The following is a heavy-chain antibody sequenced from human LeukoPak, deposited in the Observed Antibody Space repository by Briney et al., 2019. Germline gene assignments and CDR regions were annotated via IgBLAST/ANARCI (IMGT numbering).Heavy chain of an antibody. CDR2: ISGSGGST. V-gene: IGHV3-23*01. CDR1: GFTFYSYA. D-gene: IGHD3-22*01. CDR3: ARGIYDSSGYYSFDY. J-gene: IGHJ4*02. Sequence: GGSLRLSCAASGFTFYSYAMSWVRQAPGKGLEWVSAISGSGGSTYYADSVKGRFTISRDNSKNTLYLQMNSLRAEDTAVYYCARGIYDSSGYYSFDYWGQGTLVTVSS.